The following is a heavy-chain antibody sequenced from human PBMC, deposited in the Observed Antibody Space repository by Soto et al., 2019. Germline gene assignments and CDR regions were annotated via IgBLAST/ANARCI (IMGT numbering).Heavy chain of an antibody. Sequence: EVQLVESGGGLVKPGGSLRLSCAASGFTFSSFSMNWVRQAPGKGLEWVSSISSSSSYIYYADSVKGRFTISRDNAKNSLILQMNSLRAEDTAVYYCAKDPNAGDNRSPTSLDVWGKGTTVTVSS. J-gene: IGHJ6*04. CDR3: AKDPNAGDNRSPTSLDV. V-gene: IGHV3-21*01. CDR1: GFTFSSFS. D-gene: IGHD4-17*01. CDR2: ISSSSSYI.